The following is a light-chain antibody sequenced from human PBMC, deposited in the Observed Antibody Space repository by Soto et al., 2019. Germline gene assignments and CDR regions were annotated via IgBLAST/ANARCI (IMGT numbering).Light chain of an antibody. V-gene: IGLV2-23*01. CDR2: EGS. CDR3: CSYATPSTPVV. Sequence: QSALTQPASVSGSPGQSITIPCTGSSSDVGSYNLVSWYQQHPDKVPKLLIYEGSKRPSGVSDRFSGSKSGNTASLTVSGLQAEDEADYYCCSYATPSTPVVFGGGTKLTVL. J-gene: IGLJ2*01. CDR1: SSDVGSYNL.